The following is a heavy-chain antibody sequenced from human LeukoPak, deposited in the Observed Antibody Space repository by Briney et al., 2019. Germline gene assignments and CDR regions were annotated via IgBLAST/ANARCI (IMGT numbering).Heavy chain of an antibody. CDR3: ARILGYSSSWANPGKGMDV. Sequence: GASVKVSCKASGYTFTSYAMHWVRQAPGQRLEWMGWINAGNGNTKYSQKFQGRVTITRDTSASTAYMELSSLRSGDTAVYYCARILGYSSSWANPGKGMDVWGQGTTVTVSS. CDR2: INAGNGNT. V-gene: IGHV1-3*01. D-gene: IGHD6-13*01. CDR1: GYTFTSYA. J-gene: IGHJ6*02.